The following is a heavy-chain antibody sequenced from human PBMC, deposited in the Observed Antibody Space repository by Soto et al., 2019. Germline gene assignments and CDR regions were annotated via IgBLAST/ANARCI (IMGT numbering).Heavy chain of an antibody. Sequence: EVQLVESGGGLVKPGGSLRLSCVASGFTFNTYTMNWVRQAPGKGLEWVSSISSRSIYIYYADSVTGRFTISRDDARNSLYLKMNSLRAEDTAVYYCAREEVSRPNTYHGLDVWGQGTTVTVSS. CDR1: GFTFNTYT. V-gene: IGHV3-21*01. CDR2: ISSRSIYI. J-gene: IGHJ6*02. CDR3: AREEVSRPNTYHGLDV.